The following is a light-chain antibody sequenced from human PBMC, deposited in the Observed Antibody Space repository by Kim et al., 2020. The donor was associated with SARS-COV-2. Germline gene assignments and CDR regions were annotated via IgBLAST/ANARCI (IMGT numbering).Light chain of an antibody. Sequence: KTATITCTGRGGSVASNYVQWYQQRPGSAPTIVIYEDNLRPTGVPARFSGSIDSSSNSASLTISGLKTEDEADYYCQSYDGTTHEVFGGGTQLTVL. CDR2: EDN. CDR1: GGSVASNY. V-gene: IGLV6-57*02. J-gene: IGLJ2*01. CDR3: QSYDGTTHEV.